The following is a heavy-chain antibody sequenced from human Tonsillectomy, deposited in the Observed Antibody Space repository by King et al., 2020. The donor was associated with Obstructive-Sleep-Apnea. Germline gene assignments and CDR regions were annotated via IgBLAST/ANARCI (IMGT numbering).Heavy chain of an antibody. CDR3: ARRDSSGYYFAYYYYYFTMDV. V-gene: IGHV3-30*04. CDR2: ISNDGSNK. Sequence: VQLVESGGGVVQPGKSLRLSCAASGFTFSSYAMHWVRQAPGKGLEWVAFISNDGSNKYYADSVKGRFTVSRDSSKNTLFLQMNSLRAEDTAVYYCARRDSSGYYFAYYYYYFTMDVWGQGTTVTVSS. J-gene: IGHJ6*02. CDR1: GFTFSSYA. D-gene: IGHD3-22*01.